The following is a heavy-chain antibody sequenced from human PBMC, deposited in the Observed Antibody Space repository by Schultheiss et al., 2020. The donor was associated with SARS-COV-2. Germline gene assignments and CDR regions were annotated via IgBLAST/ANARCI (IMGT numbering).Heavy chain of an antibody. CDR2: IYTSGST. CDR3: ASLRYDFWSAQYAFDI. J-gene: IGHJ3*02. CDR1: GGSIGSYY. V-gene: IGHV4-4*07. D-gene: IGHD3-3*01. Sequence: SQTLSLTCTVSGGSIGSYYWSWIRQPPGKGLEWIGRIYTSGSTNYNPSLKSRVTMSVDTSKNQFSLKLSSVTAADTAVYYCASLRYDFWSAQYAFDIWGQGTMVTVSS.